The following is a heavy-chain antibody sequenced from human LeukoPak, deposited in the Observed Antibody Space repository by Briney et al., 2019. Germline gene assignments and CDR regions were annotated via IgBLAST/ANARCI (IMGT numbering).Heavy chain of an antibody. J-gene: IGHJ6*02. CDR2: TYYRSKWYN. Sequence: SQTLSLTCAISGDSVSSNNAAWNWIRQSPSRGLEWLGRTYYRSKWYNDYAVSVKSRITINPDTSKNQFSLQLNSVTPEDTAVYYCARDGIDCSGGSCLPMDYYYGMDVWGQGTTVTVSS. CDR1: GDSVSSNNAA. V-gene: IGHV6-1*01. D-gene: IGHD2-15*01. CDR3: ARDGIDCSGGSCLPMDYYYGMDV.